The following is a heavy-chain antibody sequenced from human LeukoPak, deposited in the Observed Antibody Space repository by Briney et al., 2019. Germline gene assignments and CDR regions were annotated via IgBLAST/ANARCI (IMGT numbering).Heavy chain of an antibody. V-gene: IGHV4-61*01. D-gene: IGHD6-19*01. Sequence: SETPSLTCTVSGGSVSSGSYYWSWIRQPPGKGLEWIGYIYYSGSTNYNPSFKSRVTISVDTSKNQFSLKLSSVTAADTAVYYCARDLAVAGRASNWFDPWGQGTLVTVSS. CDR3: ARDLAVAGRASNWFDP. CDR1: GGSVSSGSYY. CDR2: IYYSGST. J-gene: IGHJ5*02.